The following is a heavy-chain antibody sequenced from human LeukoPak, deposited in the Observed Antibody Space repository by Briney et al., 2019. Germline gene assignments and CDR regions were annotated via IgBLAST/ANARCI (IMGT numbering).Heavy chain of an antibody. J-gene: IGHJ4*02. D-gene: IGHD3-3*01. Sequence: GGSLRLSCAASGFTFSNFWMHWVRQATGKGLVWVSRINSDGSDTYYADSVKGRFTISRDNAKNTLYLQMNSLRDEDTAVYFCARDAFGVDKSPFWGQGTLVTVSS. CDR2: INSDGSDT. CDR3: ARDAFGVDKSPF. V-gene: IGHV3-74*01. CDR1: GFTFSNFW.